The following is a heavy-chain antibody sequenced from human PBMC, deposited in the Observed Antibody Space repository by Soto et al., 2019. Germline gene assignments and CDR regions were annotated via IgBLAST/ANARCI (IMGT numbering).Heavy chain of an antibody. CDR2: IYYSGST. CDR3: ARARGGYYYYGMDV. CDR1: GGSISSYY. J-gene: IGHJ6*02. Sequence: PSETLSLTCTVSGGSISSYYWSWIRQPPGKGLEWIGYIYYSGSTNYNPSLKSRVTISVDTSKNQLSLKLSSVTAADTAVYYCARARGGYYYYGMDVWGQGTTVTVSS. D-gene: IGHD3-10*01. V-gene: IGHV4-59*01.